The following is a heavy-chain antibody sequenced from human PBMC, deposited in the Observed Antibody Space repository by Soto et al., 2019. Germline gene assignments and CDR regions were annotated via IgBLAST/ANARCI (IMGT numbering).Heavy chain of an antibody. V-gene: IGHV3-30*18. D-gene: IGHD3-10*01. CDR3: AKDYYGSGSYYPTLYYYYGMDV. CDR1: GCSFSSYG. CDR2: RSYDGSNK. Sequence: ERSLRRSCAASGCSFSSYGMHWVRQAPGKGMERLAVRSYDGSNKYYADSVKGRFTISRDNSKNTLYLQMNSLRAEDTAVYYCAKDYYGSGSYYPTLYYYYGMDVWGQGTTVTVSS. J-gene: IGHJ6*02.